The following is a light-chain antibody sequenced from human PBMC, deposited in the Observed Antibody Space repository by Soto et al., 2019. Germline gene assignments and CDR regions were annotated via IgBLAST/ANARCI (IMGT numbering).Light chain of an antibody. CDR2: DVS. J-gene: IGLJ1*01. CDR1: SSDVGGYNY. CDR3: SSYTSSNALLDV. V-gene: IGLV2-14*01. Sequence: QSALTQPASVSGSPGQSITISCTGTSSDVGGYNYVSWYQQHPGKAPKLMIYDVSNRPSGVSNRFSGSKSGNTASLTISGLLSEDEADDYCSSYTSSNALLDVFGTGTKLTVL.